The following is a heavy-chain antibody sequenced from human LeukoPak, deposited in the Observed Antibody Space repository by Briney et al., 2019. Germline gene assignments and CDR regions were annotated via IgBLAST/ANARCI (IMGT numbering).Heavy chain of an antibody. J-gene: IGHJ4*02. Sequence: SGGSLRLSCAASGFTFSTYTMSWVRQAPGKGLEWVSAISGSGGNTYYADSVKGRFTISRDNSKNTLYLQMNSPRAEDTAVYYCARARIFDYWGQGTLVTVS. CDR3: ARARIFDY. CDR2: ISGSGGNT. D-gene: IGHD2-15*01. CDR1: GFTFSTYT. V-gene: IGHV3-23*01.